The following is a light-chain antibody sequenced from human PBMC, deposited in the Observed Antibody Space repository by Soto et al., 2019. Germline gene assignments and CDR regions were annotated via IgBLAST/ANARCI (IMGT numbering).Light chain of an antibody. V-gene: IGKV1-39*01. Sequence: DIQMTQSPSSLSASVGDRVTITCRASQSISSYLNWYQQKPGKAPKLLIYAASSLQSGVPSRFSGSGSGTEFTLTINSLQPEDFATYYCQQSYSTLFTFGPGTKVDI. CDR3: QQSYSTLFT. CDR1: QSISSY. J-gene: IGKJ3*01. CDR2: AAS.